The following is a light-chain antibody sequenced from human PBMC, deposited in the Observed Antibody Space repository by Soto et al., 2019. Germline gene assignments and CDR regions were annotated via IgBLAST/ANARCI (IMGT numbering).Light chain of an antibody. CDR2: EVT. CDR1: SSDGGGYNY. V-gene: IGLV2-8*01. J-gene: IGLJ2*01. Sequence: QSVLTQPPSASGSLGQSVTISCTGTSSDGGGYNYVSWHQQHPGKAPKVMIYEVTKRPPGVPDRFSGSKSGNTASLTVSGLQAEDEADYYCSSFAGGGNPVLLGGGTKVTVL. CDR3: SSFAGGGNPVL.